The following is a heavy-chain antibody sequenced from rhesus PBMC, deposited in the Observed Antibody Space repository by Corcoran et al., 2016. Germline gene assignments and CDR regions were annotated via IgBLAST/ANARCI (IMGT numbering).Heavy chain of an antibody. CDR3: AREGLGIGYNRFDV. D-gene: IGHD7-45*01. CDR1: GYSISSGYY. Sequence: QVQLQESGPGLVKPSETLSLTCAVSGYSISSGYYWSWIRQPPGKGLEWIGYITYSGSTSYNPSLKSRVTISRDTSKNQFSLKLSSVTAADTAVYYCAREGLGIGYNRFDVWGPGVLVTVSS. J-gene: IGHJ5-1*01. V-gene: IGHV4-122*02. CDR2: ITYSGST.